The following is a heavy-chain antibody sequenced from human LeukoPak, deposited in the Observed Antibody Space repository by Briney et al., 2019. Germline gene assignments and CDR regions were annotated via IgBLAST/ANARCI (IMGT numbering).Heavy chain of an antibody. V-gene: IGHV4-34*01. CDR2: INHSGST. CDR3: ASYDFWSGYYKF. J-gene: IGHJ4*02. CDR1: GGSFSGYY. D-gene: IGHD3-3*01. Sequence: SETLSLTCAVYGGSFSGYYWSWIRQPPGKGLEWIGEINHSGSTNYNPSLKSRVTISVDTSKNQFSLKLSSVTAADTAVHYCASYDFWSGYYKFWGQGTLVTVSS.